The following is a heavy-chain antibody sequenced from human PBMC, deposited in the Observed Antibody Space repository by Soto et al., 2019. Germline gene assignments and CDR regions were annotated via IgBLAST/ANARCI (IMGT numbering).Heavy chain of an antibody. D-gene: IGHD1-7*01. CDR3: ARAGGITGTTGYWYFDL. V-gene: IGHV1-8*01. CDR2: MNPNSGNT. J-gene: IGHJ2*01. Sequence: QVQLVQSGAEVKKPGASVKVSCKASGYTFTSYDINWVRQATGQGLEWMGWMNPNSGNTGYAQKFQGRVTMTRNTSISTAYMELSSLRSEDTAVYYCARAGGITGTTGYWYFDLCGRGTLVTVSS. CDR1: GYTFTSYD.